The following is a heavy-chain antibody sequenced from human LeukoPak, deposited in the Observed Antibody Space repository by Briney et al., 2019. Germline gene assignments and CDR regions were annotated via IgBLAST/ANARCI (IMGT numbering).Heavy chain of an antibody. CDR3: ARDRPQSGSYLGD. V-gene: IGHV4-4*07. J-gene: IGHJ4*02. CDR1: GGSISSYY. CDR2: IYTSGST. D-gene: IGHD1-26*01. Sequence: SETLSLTCTVCGGSISSYYWSWIRQPAAKGLEWIGRIYTSGSTNYNPSLKSRVTMSVDTSKNQFSLKLSSVTAADTAVYYCARDRPQSGSYLGDWGQGTLVTVSS.